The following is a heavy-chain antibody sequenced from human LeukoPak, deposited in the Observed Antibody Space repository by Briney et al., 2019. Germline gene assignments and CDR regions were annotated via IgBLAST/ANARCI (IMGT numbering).Heavy chain of an antibody. V-gene: IGHV1-2*06. CDR1: GYTFTSYY. J-gene: IGHJ4*02. CDR2: INPNSGGT. D-gene: IGHD5-18*01. Sequence: GASVKVSCKASGYTFTSYYMHWVRQAPGQGLEWMGRINPNSGGTNYAQKFQGRVTMTRDTSISTAYMELSRLRSDDTAVYYCARRYSYGLTFDYWGRGTLVTASS. CDR3: ARRYSYGLTFDY.